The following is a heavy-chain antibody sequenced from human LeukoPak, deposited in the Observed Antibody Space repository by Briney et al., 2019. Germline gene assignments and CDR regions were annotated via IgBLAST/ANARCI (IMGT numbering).Heavy chain of an antibody. CDR3: ARGRVDFWSDMAGYFDY. Sequence: ASVKVSCKASGYTFTTYGISWVRQAPGQGLEWVGWISAYNGNTNYAQKVQDRITMTTDTSTSTAYMELRSLRSDDTAVYYCARGRVDFWSDMAGYFDYWGQGTLVTVSP. CDR1: GYTFTTYG. CDR2: ISAYNGNT. D-gene: IGHD3-3*01. J-gene: IGHJ4*02. V-gene: IGHV1-18*01.